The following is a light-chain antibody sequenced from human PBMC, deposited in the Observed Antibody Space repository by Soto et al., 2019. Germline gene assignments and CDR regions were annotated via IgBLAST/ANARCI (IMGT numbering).Light chain of an antibody. CDR2: GAS. Sequence: ETVLTQSPGTLSLSPGERATLSCRASQSVSSSRLAWYQQKPGQAPRLLIHGASSRVAGIPDRFSGSVSGTDFTLTVSRLEPEDFAVYYCQQYGSSLFTFGPGTKVDIK. CDR3: QQYGSSLFT. V-gene: IGKV3-20*01. J-gene: IGKJ3*01. CDR1: QSVSSSR.